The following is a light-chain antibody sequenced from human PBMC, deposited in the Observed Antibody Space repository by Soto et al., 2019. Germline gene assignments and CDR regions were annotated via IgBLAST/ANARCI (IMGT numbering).Light chain of an antibody. J-gene: IGLJ2*01. CDR1: SSDIGSYNL. Sequence: QSVLTQPASVSGTPGQSITISCSGTSSDIGSYNLVSWYQQHPGKAPKLLIFEVRRLPSGVSSRFSGSKSGNTASLTISGLQAEDEAEYYCSSHAGTHVLVVFGGGTKVTVL. CDR3: SSHAGTHVLVV. V-gene: IGLV2-23*02. CDR2: EVR.